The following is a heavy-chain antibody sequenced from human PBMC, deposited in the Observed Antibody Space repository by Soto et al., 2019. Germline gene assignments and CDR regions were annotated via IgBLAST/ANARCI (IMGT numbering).Heavy chain of an antibody. D-gene: IGHD6-6*01. V-gene: IGHV1-2*04. CDR3: ARESGSSSSGGWFDP. CDR1: GYTFTGYY. CDR2: INPNSGGT. J-gene: IGHJ5*02. Sequence: ASVKVSCKASGYTFTGYYMHWVRQAPGQGLEWMGWINPNSGGTNYAQKFQGWVTMTRDTSISTAYMELSRLRSGDTAVYYCARESGSSSSGGWFDPWGQGTLVTVSS.